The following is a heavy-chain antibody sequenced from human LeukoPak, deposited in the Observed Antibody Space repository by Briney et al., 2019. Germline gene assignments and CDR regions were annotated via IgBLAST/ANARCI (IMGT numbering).Heavy chain of an antibody. CDR2: ISYFGAT. D-gene: IGHD2-15*01. Sequence: PSETLSLTCTVSGDSISSYWSWIRQPPGKGLEWIGYISYFGATIYNPSLKSRVTTLLNTSKNQFSLKLRSMTAADTAVYYWARGRGSGLYFAYWGQGNLVTVSS. V-gene: IGHV4-59*01. CDR1: GDSISSY. CDR3: ARGRGSGLYFAY. J-gene: IGHJ4*02.